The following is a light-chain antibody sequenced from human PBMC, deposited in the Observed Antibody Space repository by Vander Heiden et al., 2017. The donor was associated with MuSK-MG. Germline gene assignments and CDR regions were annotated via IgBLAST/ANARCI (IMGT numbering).Light chain of an antibody. Sequence: DIQVTQSPSSLSASVGDRVTITCRASQSISSFLNWYQQKEGKAPKLLIYAASSLQSGVPSRFSGSGSGTDFTLTISRLQPEDFATYYCQQSHSSPHTFGLGTRVXIK. CDR3: QQSHSSPHT. CDR2: AAS. J-gene: IGKJ1*01. CDR1: QSISSF. V-gene: IGKV1-39*01.